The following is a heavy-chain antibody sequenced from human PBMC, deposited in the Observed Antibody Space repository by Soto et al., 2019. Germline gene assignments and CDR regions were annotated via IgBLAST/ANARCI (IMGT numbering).Heavy chain of an antibody. D-gene: IGHD2-8*02. V-gene: IGHV3-9*01. J-gene: IGHJ3*02. Sequence: EAQLVESGGALVQPGGSLRLSCVASGFTFHDHAMHWVRQVPGKGLGWVSFITWNGGSLAYADSIKGRFTISRDNAKNSLYLQMNSLRAEDTAFYYCTRGYCTVGSCAFDIWGHGTVVTVSS. CDR3: TRGYCTVGSCAFDI. CDR1: GFTFHDHA. CDR2: ITWNGGSL.